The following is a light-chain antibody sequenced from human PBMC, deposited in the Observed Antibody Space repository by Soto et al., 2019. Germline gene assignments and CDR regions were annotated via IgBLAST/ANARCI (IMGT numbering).Light chain of an antibody. J-gene: IGKJ1*01. CDR1: QSVSSSY. V-gene: IGKV3-20*01. Sequence: EIVLNQSPCTLSLSPGERATLSCRASQSVSSSYSAWYQQKPGQAPRLLIYGASSRATGIPDRFSGSGSGTDFTLTISRLEPEDFAVYYCQQYGSSPRTFGQGSKVDIK. CDR2: GAS. CDR3: QQYGSSPRT.